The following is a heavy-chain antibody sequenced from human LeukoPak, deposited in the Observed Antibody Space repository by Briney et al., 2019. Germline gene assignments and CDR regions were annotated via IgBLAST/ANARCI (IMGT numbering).Heavy chain of an antibody. Sequence: SVKVSCKASGGTFSSYAICWVRQAPGQGLEWMGRIIPIFGTANYAQKFQGRVTITTDESTSTAYMELSSLRSEDTAVYYCARDGDPNTATLDYWGQGTLVTVSS. CDR2: IIPIFGTA. CDR3: ARDGDPNTATLDY. CDR1: GGTFSSYA. J-gene: IGHJ4*02. D-gene: IGHD5-18*01. V-gene: IGHV1-69*05.